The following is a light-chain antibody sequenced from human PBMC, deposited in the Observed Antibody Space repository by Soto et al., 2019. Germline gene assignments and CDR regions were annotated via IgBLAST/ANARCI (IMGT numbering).Light chain of an antibody. V-gene: IGLV1-44*01. CDR2: SNS. J-gene: IGLJ2*01. CDR3: STWDDSLNGLI. Sequence: QSVLAQPPSASGTPGQTVTISCSGGSPNIKTNGVSWYQQVPGAAPKLLIYSNSQRPSGAPDRFSGSKSGTSASLAISGLQSEDEATYHCSTWDDSLNGLIFGGGTKVTVL. CDR1: SPNIKTNG.